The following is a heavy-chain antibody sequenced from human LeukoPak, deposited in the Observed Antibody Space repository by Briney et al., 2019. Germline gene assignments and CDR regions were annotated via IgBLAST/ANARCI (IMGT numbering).Heavy chain of an antibody. CDR1: GYTFIGHY. Sequence: ASVKVSCKASGYTFIGHYIHWVRQAPGQGLEWMGWINPNSDATKYSQKFQGRVTMTRDTSISTTYMDLTRLTSDDTAVYYCARAGWYELPRYAFDIWGQGTMVTVSS. CDR2: INPNSDAT. J-gene: IGHJ3*02. CDR3: ARAGWYELPRYAFDI. D-gene: IGHD6-19*01. V-gene: IGHV1-2*02.